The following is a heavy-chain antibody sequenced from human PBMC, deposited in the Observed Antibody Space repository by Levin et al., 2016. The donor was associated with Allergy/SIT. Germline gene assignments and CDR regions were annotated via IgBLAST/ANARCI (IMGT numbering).Heavy chain of an antibody. V-gene: IGHV1-46*01. D-gene: IGHD3-10*01. Sequence: WVRQAPGQGLEWMGIINPSGSGTSYAQKFQGRVTMTRDTSTSTVYMELSSLRSEDTAVYYCARDSLRFLDFYYGMDVWGQGTTVTVSS. J-gene: IGHJ6*02. CDR2: INPSGSGT. CDR3: ARDSLRFLDFYYGMDV.